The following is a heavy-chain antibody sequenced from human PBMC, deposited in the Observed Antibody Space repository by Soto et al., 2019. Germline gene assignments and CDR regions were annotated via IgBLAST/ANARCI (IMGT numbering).Heavy chain of an antibody. CDR3: ARGGWSLDY. V-gene: IGHV4-59*11. CDR2: IHYTGST. J-gene: IGHJ4*02. D-gene: IGHD2-15*01. CDR1: GGSIISHY. Sequence: QVQLQESGPGLVKPWETLSLTCSVSGGSIISHYWTWIRQPPGKGLEWIGYIHYTGSTDYNPSLKSRLTISVDTSKNQFSLKLSSVTAADTAVYYCARGGWSLDYWGQGLLVTVSS.